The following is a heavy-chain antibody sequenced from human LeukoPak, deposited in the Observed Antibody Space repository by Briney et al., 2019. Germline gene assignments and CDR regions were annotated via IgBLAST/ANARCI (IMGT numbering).Heavy chain of an antibody. D-gene: IGHD6-19*01. CDR2: MNPNSGNT. Sequence: GASVKVSCRASGYTFTSYDINWVRQATGQGLEWMGWMNPNSGNTGYAQKFQGRVTITRNTSISTAYMELSSLRSEDTAVYYCARGRSVAILETAYYFDYWGQGTLVTVSS. J-gene: IGHJ4*02. V-gene: IGHV1-8*03. CDR3: ARGRSVAILETAYYFDY. CDR1: GYTFTSYD.